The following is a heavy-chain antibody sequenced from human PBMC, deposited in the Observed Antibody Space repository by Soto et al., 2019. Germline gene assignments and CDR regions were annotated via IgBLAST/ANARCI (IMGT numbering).Heavy chain of an antibody. D-gene: IGHD2-15*01. CDR2: FYYSGST. V-gene: IGHV4-39*01. CDR1: GGSISSGPYS. Sequence: SETLSLTCTVSGGSISSGPYSWGWIRQPPGKGLEWVGTFYYSGSTHYNPSLESRVTISVDTSKNQFSLRVSSVTAADTAVYYCARHACSGGSCYFDYWGQGTLVTVSS. J-gene: IGHJ4*02. CDR3: ARHACSGGSCYFDY.